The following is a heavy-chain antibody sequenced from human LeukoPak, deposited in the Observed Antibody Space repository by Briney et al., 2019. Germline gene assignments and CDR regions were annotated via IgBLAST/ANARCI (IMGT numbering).Heavy chain of an antibody. V-gene: IGHV4-59*08. CDR3: ARNFDILTGYYSWGYYFDY. J-gene: IGHJ4*02. D-gene: IGHD3-9*01. CDR2: IYYSGST. CDR1: GGSISSYY. Sequence: SETLSLTCTVSGGSISSYYWSWIRQPPGKGLEWIGYIYYSGSTNYNPSLKSRVTISVDTSKNQFSLKLSSVTAADTAVYYCARNFDILTGYYSWGYYFDYWGQGTLVTVSS.